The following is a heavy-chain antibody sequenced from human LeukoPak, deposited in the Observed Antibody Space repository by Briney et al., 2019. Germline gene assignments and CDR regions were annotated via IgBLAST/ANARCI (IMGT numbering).Heavy chain of an antibody. CDR2: INHSGST. J-gene: IGHJ6*02. CDR3: ARVITMVRGVIVGRMDV. Sequence: KSSETLSLTCAVYGGSFSGYYWSWIRQPPGKGLEWIGEINHSGSTNYNPSLKSRVTISVDTSKNQFSLKLSSVTAADTAVYYCARVITMVRGVIVGRMDVWGQGTTVTVSS. D-gene: IGHD3-10*01. V-gene: IGHV4-34*01. CDR1: GGSFSGYY.